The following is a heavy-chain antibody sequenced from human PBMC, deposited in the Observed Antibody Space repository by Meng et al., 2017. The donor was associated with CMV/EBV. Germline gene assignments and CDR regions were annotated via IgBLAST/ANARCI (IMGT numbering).Heavy chain of an antibody. CDR2: INPNSGGT. Sequence: GESLKISCKASGYTFTGYYMHWVRQAPGQGLEWMGWINPNSGGTNYAQKFQGRVTMTRDTSISTAYMELSRLRSDDTAVYYCASYCSGGSCYYYWGQGTLVTVSS. CDR3: ASYCSGGSCYYY. CDR1: GYTFTGYY. J-gene: IGHJ4*02. D-gene: IGHD2-15*01. V-gene: IGHV1-2*02.